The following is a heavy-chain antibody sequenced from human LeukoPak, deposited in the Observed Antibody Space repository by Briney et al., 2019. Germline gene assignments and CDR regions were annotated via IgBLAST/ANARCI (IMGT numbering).Heavy chain of an antibody. Sequence: GGSLTLSCAASGFTSSSYWMHWVRQVPGKGLVWVSRISGDGTARNYADSVKGRFTISRDDAKNTVDLQMNSLRGEDTAVYYCVRGRGSYGWFDPWGQGTLVTVSS. CDR3: VRGRGSYGWFDP. D-gene: IGHD3-10*01. CDR1: GFTSSSYW. CDR2: ISGDGTAR. V-gene: IGHV3-74*01. J-gene: IGHJ5*02.